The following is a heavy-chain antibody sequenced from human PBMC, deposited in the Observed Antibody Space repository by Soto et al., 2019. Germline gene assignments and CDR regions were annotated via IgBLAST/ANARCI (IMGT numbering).Heavy chain of an antibody. Sequence: PGGSLRLSCAASGFTFSSYAMHWVRQAPVKGLEWVAVISYDGSNKYYADYVKGRFIISRDNSKNTLYLQMNSLRAEDTAVYYCARGSRTTQAFDYWGQGTLVTVSS. J-gene: IGHJ4*02. V-gene: IGHV3-30-3*01. CDR1: GFTFSSYA. D-gene: IGHD4-4*01. CDR2: ISYDGSNK. CDR3: ARGSRTTQAFDY.